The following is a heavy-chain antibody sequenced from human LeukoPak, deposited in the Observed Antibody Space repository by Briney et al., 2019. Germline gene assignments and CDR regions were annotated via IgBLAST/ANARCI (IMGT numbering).Heavy chain of an antibody. CDR2: ISYDGSNK. J-gene: IGHJ4*02. V-gene: IGHV3-30*18. Sequence: PGRSLRPSCAASGFTFSTYGMHWVRQAPGKGLEWVAVISYDGSNKYYADSVKGRFTISRDNSKNTLYLQMNSLRADDTAVYYCAKPLTTKYYFDYWGQGTLVTVSS. CDR3: AKPLTTKYYFDY. CDR1: GFTFSTYG. D-gene: IGHD4-17*01.